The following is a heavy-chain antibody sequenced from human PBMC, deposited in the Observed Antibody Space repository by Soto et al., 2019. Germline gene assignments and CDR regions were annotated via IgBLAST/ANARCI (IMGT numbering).Heavy chain of an antibody. V-gene: IGHV3-73*02. Sequence: EVQLVESGGGLVQPGGSLKLSCAASGFTFSGSAMHWVRQASGKGLEWVGRIRSKTNSYATEYTASVKGRFTISRDDSKNTAYLQMNSLKTEDTAVYYCTKGGFTSGWYSDYWGQGILVTVSS. J-gene: IGHJ4*02. CDR2: IRSKTNSYAT. CDR3: TKGGFTSGWYSDY. CDR1: GFTFSGSA. D-gene: IGHD6-19*01.